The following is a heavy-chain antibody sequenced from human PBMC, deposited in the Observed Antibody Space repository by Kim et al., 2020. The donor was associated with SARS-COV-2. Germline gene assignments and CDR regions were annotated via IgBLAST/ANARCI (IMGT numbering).Heavy chain of an antibody. D-gene: IGHD3-10*01. J-gene: IGHJ6*02. V-gene: IGHV3-30-3*01. CDR1: GFTFSSYA. CDR3: ARVLLWFGEKNYYYGMDV. CDR2: ISYDGSNK. Sequence: GGSLRLSCAASGFTFSSYAMHWVRQAPGKGLEWVAVISYDGSNKYYADSVKGRLTISRDNSKNTLYLQMNSLRAEDTAVYYCARVLLWFGEKNYYYGMDVWGQGTTVTVSS.